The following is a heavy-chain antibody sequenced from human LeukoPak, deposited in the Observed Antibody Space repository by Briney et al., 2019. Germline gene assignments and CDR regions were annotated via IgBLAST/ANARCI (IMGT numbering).Heavy chain of an antibody. V-gene: IGHV3-48*03. Sequence: PGGSLRLSCAASGFTFSSYAMNWVRQAPGKGLEWVSYISSSGSTIYYADSVKGRFTISRDNAKNSLYLQMNSLRAEDTAVYYCARDRRWLQPSFGDYWGQGTLVTVSS. D-gene: IGHD5-24*01. J-gene: IGHJ4*02. CDR2: ISSSGSTI. CDR1: GFTFSSYA. CDR3: ARDRRWLQPSFGDY.